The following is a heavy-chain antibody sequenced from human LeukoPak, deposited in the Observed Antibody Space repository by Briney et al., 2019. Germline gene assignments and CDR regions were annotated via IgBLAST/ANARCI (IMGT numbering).Heavy chain of an antibody. J-gene: IGHJ4*02. V-gene: IGHV4-59*01. CDR2: IYYSGST. CDR3: ARVRVSSGHHPWYLDY. D-gene: IGHD3-22*01. CDR1: GGSISSYY. Sequence: SETLSLTCTVSGGSISSYYWSWIRQSPGKGLEWIGYIYYSGSTDYNPSFKSRVTISVDTSKNQFSLKLSSVTAADTAVYYCARVRVSSGHHPWYLDYWGQGTLVTVTS.